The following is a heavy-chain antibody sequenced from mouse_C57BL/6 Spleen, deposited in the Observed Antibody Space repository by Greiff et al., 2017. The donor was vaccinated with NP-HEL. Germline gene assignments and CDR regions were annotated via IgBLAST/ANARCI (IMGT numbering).Heavy chain of an antibody. V-gene: IGHV5-17*01. CDR3: ARGEPGFAY. CDR1: GFTLSDYG. CDR2: ISSGSSTI. J-gene: IGHJ3*01. Sequence: EVKLMESGGGLVKPGGSLKLSCAASGFTLSDYGMHWVRQAPEKGLEWVAYISSGSSTIYYADTVKGRFTISRDNAKNTLFLQMTSLRSEDTAMYYGARGEPGFAYWGQGTLVTVSA.